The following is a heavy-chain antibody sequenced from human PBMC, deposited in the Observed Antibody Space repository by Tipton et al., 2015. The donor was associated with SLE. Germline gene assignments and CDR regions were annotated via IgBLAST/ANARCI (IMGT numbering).Heavy chain of an antibody. CDR1: GGSISSYY. Sequence: TLSLTCTVSGGSISSYYWSWIRQPAGKGLEWIGYIYYSGSTNYNPSLQSRVTISVDTSKNQFSLKLSSVTAADTAVYYCARSGEWLVPIFDYWGQGTLVTVSS. CDR3: ARSGEWLVPIFDY. J-gene: IGHJ4*02. V-gene: IGHV4-59*12. CDR2: IYYSGST. D-gene: IGHD6-19*01.